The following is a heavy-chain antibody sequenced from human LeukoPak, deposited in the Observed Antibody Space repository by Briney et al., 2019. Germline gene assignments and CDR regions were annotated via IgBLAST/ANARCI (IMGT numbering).Heavy chain of an antibody. CDR3: AKDLGSRWELTYYFDY. CDR1: GFTFSSYW. J-gene: IGHJ4*02. Sequence: GGSLRLSCAASGFTFSSYWMSWVRQAPGKGLEWVANIKQDGSEKYYVDPMTGRFTITRDNAKNSVFLQMDSLRAEDTAVYYCAKDLGSRWELTYYFDYWGQGTLVTVSS. CDR2: IKQDGSEK. D-gene: IGHD3-16*02. V-gene: IGHV3-7*03.